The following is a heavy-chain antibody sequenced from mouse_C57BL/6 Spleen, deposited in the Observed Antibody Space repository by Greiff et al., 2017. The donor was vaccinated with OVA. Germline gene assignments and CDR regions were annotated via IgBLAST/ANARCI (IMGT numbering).Heavy chain of an antibody. CDR2: IYPGGGYT. J-gene: IGHJ2*01. V-gene: IGHV1-63*01. CDR1: GYTFTNYW. CDR3: ARGYYGSSYGYYFDY. D-gene: IGHD1-1*01. Sequence: VQLQQSGAELVRPGTSVKMSCKASGYTFTNYWIGWAKQRPGHGLEWIGDIYPGGGYTNYNEKFKGKATLTADKSSSTAYMQFSSLTSEDSAIYYCARGYYGSSYGYYFDYWGQGTTLTVSS.